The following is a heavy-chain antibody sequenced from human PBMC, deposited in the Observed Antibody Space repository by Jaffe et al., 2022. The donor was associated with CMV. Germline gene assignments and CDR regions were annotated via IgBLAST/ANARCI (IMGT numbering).Heavy chain of an antibody. J-gene: IGHJ5*02. D-gene: IGHD3-3*01. Sequence: EVQLVQSGAEVKKPGESVKISCQASGYTFTNYWIAWVRQTPGKGLEWMAIIYPGNSDTKYSPSFRGQVAISADRSINTAYLQWNNLKASDSAVYFCARHKPTIFGMVIEGWFDLWGQGTLVTVSS. CDR3: ARHKPTIFGMVIEGWFDL. CDR2: IYPGNSDT. CDR1: GYTFTNYW. V-gene: IGHV5-51*01.